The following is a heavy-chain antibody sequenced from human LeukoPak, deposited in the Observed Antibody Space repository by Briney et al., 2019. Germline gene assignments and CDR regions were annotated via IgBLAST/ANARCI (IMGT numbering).Heavy chain of an antibody. CDR1: GYSFTNYW. CDR3: ARGSAKSGAYYRDY. CDR2: IDPSDSYT. V-gene: IGHV5-10-1*01. J-gene: IGHJ4*02. Sequence: GESLKISCKGSGYSFTNYWISWVRQTPGKGLEWMGRIDPSDSYTNYSPSFQGHVTISADKSISTAYLQWNSLKASDTVIYYCARGSAKSGAYYRDYWGQGTLVTVSS. D-gene: IGHD3-22*01.